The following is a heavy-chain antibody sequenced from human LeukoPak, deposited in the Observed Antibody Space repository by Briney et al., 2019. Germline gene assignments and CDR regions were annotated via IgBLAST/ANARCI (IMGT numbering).Heavy chain of an antibody. V-gene: IGHV5-51*01. Sequence: AASLKISCKGSTYSFTTNYIGWVRQMPGKDRQWRGILYPGDSDTRYNPSFQGPVTISADKSNSPAYLQWLSLKPSDTAMYYCARLVTIVRGVMGYFDYWGQGTLVTVSS. CDR2: LYPGDSDT. J-gene: IGHJ4*02. CDR3: ARLVTIVRGVMGYFDY. CDR1: TYSFTTNY. D-gene: IGHD3-10*01.